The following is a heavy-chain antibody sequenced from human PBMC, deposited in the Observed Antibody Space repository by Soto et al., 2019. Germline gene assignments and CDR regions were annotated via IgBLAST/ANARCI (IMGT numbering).Heavy chain of an antibody. Sequence: SETMSLTCTFSGLSLSSYDLRLLRPPPGKGLEWIGYIYYSGSTNYNPSLKSRVTISVDTSKNQFSLKLSSVTAADTAVYYCARHPTVTEYYFDYWGQGTLVTVSS. D-gene: IGHD4-17*01. V-gene: IGHV4-59*08. CDR2: IYYSGST. J-gene: IGHJ4*02. CDR3: ARHPTVTEYYFDY. CDR1: GLSLSSYD.